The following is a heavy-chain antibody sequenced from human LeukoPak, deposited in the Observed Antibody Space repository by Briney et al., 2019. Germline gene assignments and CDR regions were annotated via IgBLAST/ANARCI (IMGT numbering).Heavy chain of an antibody. D-gene: IGHD2/OR15-2a*01. CDR1: ESTFTGYY. V-gene: IGHV1-2*02. CDR3: AREDTTTMSGWFDP. Sequence: ASVKVSCKASESTFTGYYMHWVRQAPGQGLEWMGWINPNSGGTNYAQKFQGRVTMTRDTSISTAYMELSRLRSDDTAVYYCAREDTTTMSGWFDPWGQGTLVTVSS. CDR2: INPNSGGT. J-gene: IGHJ5*02.